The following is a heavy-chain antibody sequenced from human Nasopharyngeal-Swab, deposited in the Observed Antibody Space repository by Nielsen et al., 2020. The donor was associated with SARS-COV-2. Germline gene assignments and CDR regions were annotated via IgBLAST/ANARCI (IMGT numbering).Heavy chain of an antibody. CDR1: GFTFSNAW. CDR3: TTDRRFGESLDY. J-gene: IGHJ4*02. V-gene: IGHV3-15*01. CDR2: IKSKTDGGTT. Sequence: ETLSLTCAASGFTFSNAWMSWVRQAPGKGLEWVGRIKSKTDGGTTDYAAPVKGRFTISRDDSKNTLYLQMNSLKTEDTAVYYCTTDRRFGESLDYWGQGTLVTVSS. D-gene: IGHD3-10*01.